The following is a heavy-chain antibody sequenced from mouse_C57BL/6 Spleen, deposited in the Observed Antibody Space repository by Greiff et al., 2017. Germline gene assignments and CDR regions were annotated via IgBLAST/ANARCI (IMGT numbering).Heavy chain of an antibody. J-gene: IGHJ2*01. V-gene: IGHV1-26*01. CDR3: ARRGTTDYFDY. CDR1: GYTFTDYY. Sequence: EVQLQQSGPELVKPGASVKISCKASGYTFTDYYMNWVKQSHGKSLEWIGDINPNNGGTSYNQKFKGKATLTVDKSSSTAYMELRSLTSEDSAVYYCARRGTTDYFDYWGQGTTLTVSS. D-gene: IGHD1-1*01. CDR2: INPNNGGT.